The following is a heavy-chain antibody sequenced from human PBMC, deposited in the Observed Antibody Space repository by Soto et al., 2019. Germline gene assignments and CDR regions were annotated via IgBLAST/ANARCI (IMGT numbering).Heavy chain of an antibody. J-gene: IGHJ5*02. Sequence: EVQLVESGGGLVQPGGSLRLSCVGSGFTFSSHWMHWVRQTPGKGPVGVSRIRGAGSSTAYAESVRGRFAISRDNAKNTLYQQMNNLRAEDSAVYFCARDIIAGMGAIRWFNPWVLGPQVTVST. D-gene: IGHD6-13*01. V-gene: IGHV3-74*01. CDR3: ARDIIAGMGAIRWFNP. CDR1: GFTFSSHW. CDR2: IRGAGSST.